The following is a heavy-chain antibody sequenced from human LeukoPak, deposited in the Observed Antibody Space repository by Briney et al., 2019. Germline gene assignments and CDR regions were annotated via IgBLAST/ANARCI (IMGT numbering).Heavy chain of an antibody. V-gene: IGHV3-30*02. Sequence: SGGSLRLSCAASGFTFSDYYMSWIRQAPGKGLEWVAFIRYDGSNKYYADSVKGRFTISRDNSKNTLYLQMNSLRAEDTAVYYCAKDAVREFSLEYSSPTTAFDIWGQGTMVTVSS. CDR3: AKDAVREFSLEYSSPTTAFDI. CDR1: GFTFSDYY. J-gene: IGHJ3*02. D-gene: IGHD6-6*01. CDR2: IRYDGSNK.